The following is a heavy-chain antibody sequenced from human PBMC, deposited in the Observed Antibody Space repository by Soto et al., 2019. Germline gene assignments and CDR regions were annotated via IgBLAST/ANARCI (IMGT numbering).Heavy chain of an antibody. CDR2: ISHKGGT. Sequence: QVQLQESGPGLVKPSETLSLTCTVSGDSISSSYWGWIRQPPGKGLEWIGYISHKGGTNYNPSLKGRVSISGDASKSQFSLKVTSVTAADTAVYYCARLYHLGLEHSGGLDHWGQGTLVTVSS. D-gene: IGHD2-15*01. CDR1: GDSISSSY. CDR3: ARLYHLGLEHSGGLDH. J-gene: IGHJ4*02. V-gene: IGHV4-59*01.